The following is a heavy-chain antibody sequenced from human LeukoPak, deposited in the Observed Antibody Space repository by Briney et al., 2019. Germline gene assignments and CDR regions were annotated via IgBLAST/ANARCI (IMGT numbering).Heavy chain of an antibody. V-gene: IGHV3-30-3*01. D-gene: IGHD3-10*01. CDR1: GFTFNNYA. CDR3: ASDLRCFGESNKFDY. Sequence: GGSLTLPCAASGFTFNNYAMHWVRQAPGKGLEWITIISYDGNKKSYADSVKGRFTISRDTSQNTLYLQMSSLRAEDTAVYYCASDLRCFGESNKFDYWGQGTLVTVSS. CDR2: ISYDGNKK. J-gene: IGHJ4*02.